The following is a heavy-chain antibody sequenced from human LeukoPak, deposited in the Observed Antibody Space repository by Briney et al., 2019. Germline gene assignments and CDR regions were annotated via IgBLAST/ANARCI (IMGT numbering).Heavy chain of an antibody. CDR3: AGLGLRLGGLASYYFDY. CDR2: IYHSGST. D-gene: IGHD3-16*01. Sequence: AISGGRRGGSKCRCRGRPPPGKGLEWIGEIYHSGSTNYNPSLKSRVTISVDKSKNQFSLKLSSVTAADTAVYYCAGLGLRLGGLASYYFDYWGQGTLVTVSS. V-gene: IGHV4-4*02. J-gene: IGHJ4*02. CDR1: GGRRGGSKC.